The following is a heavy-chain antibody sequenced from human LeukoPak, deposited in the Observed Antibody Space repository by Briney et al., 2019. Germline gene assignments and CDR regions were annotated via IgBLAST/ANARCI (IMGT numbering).Heavy chain of an antibody. V-gene: IGHV4-59*01. CDR2: IYYSGST. D-gene: IGHD2-21*01. CDR3: VRAVNAMVVFGGMDV. Sequence: SETLSLTCTVSGGSISSYYWSWIRQPPGKGLEWIGYIYYSGSTNYNPSLKSRVTISVDTSKNQFSLKLSSVTAADTAVYYCVRAVNAMVVFGGMDVWGQGTTVTVSS. J-gene: IGHJ6*02. CDR1: GGSISSYY.